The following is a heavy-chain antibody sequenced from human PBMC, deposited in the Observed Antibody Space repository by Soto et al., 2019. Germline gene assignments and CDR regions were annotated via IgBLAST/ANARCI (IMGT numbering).Heavy chain of an antibody. CDR3: AREISPPSFNVYNSAMDV. CDR1: GFTFGDHY. Sequence: LRLSCEASGFTFGDHYMNWIRQAPGKGLDWIAFISRSGNTIYYSESVRGRFAISRDDAKMSLYLQMNTLRVDDTAIYYCAREISPPSFNVYNSAMDVLGPRTTVTVSS. J-gene: IGHJ6*02. V-gene: IGHV3-11*01. D-gene: IGHD3-10*01. CDR2: ISRSGNTI.